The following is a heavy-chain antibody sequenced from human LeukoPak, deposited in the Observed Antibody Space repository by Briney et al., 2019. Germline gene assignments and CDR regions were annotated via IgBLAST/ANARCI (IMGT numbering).Heavy chain of an antibody. D-gene: IGHD4-23*01. V-gene: IGHV3-66*01. Sequence: GGSLRLSCAASGFTFSSYAMSWVRQPPGNGLEWVSIIDSGGRTSHADSVKGRFTISRDNSKNTLYLQMNTLRAEDTAVYYCTRDSAPPTVADYWGQGTLVTVSS. CDR2: IDSGGRT. CDR3: TRDSAPPTVADY. J-gene: IGHJ4*02. CDR1: GFTFSSYA.